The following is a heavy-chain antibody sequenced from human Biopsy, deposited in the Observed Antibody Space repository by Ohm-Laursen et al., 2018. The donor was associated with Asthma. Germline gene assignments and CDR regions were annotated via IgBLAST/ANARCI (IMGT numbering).Heavy chain of an antibody. Sequence: GASVKVSCKSLGGTFNTYVIGWVRQAPGQGLEWMGGINSVFGTTTYPQKFQDRVTITADDSPSTVYKELSSLRSEDTAVYYCARKAGSCMSRTCYSLDFWGQGTLVTVSS. J-gene: IGHJ4*02. CDR2: INSVFGTT. CDR3: ARKAGSCMSRTCYSLDF. V-gene: IGHV1-69*13. CDR1: GGTFNTYV. D-gene: IGHD2-15*01.